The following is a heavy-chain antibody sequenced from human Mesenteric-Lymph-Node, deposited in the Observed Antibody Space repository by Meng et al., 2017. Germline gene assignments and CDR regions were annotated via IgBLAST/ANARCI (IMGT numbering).Heavy chain of an antibody. CDR3: ARGGPTGNWGYYIDY. D-gene: IGHD1-1*01. Sequence: GSLRLSCSVSGGSITSFYWNWLRQTAGKRLEWIGRIHITENTDYNPSLQSRVTVSADTSKNQFSLRLTSVTAADTAVYYCARGGPTGNWGYYIDYWGPGKLVTVSS. CDR2: IHITENT. CDR1: GGSITSFY. V-gene: IGHV4-4*07. J-gene: IGHJ4*02.